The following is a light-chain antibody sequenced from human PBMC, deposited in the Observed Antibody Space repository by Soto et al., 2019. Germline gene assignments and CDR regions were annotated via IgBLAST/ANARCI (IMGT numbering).Light chain of an antibody. CDR3: QQRSDWPLT. V-gene: IGKV3-11*01. Sequence: VMTQSPATLSVSPGERATLSCRASQSVSSNLAWYQHKPGQAPRLLIYDVSNRASGIPARFSGSGSETDFTLTISSLEPEDFAVYYCQQRSDWPLTFGQGTRLEI. CDR2: DVS. CDR1: QSVSSN. J-gene: IGKJ5*01.